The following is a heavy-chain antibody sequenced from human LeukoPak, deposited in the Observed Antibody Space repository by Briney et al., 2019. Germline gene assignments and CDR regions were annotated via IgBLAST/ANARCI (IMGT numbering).Heavy chain of an antibody. J-gene: IGHJ4*02. CDR3: ARGTQLWFGELVLFDY. CDR2: ISAYNGNT. CDR1: GGTFSSYA. V-gene: IGHV1-18*01. Sequence: ASVKVSCKASGGTFSSYAISWVRQAPGQGLAWMGWISAYNGNTNYAQKLQDRVTMTTDTSTSTAYMELRSLRSDDTAVYYCARGTQLWFGELVLFDYWGQGTLVTVSS. D-gene: IGHD3-10*01.